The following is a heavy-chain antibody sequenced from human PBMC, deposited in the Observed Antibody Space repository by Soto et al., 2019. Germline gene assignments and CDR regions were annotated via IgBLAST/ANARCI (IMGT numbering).Heavy chain of an antibody. CDR1: GFTFGDYA. D-gene: IGHD5-12*01. Sequence: GGSLRLSCAASGFTFGDYAMHWVRQAPGKGLEWVSGISWNSGSIGYADSVKGRFTISRDNAKNSLYLQMNSLRAEDTALYYCAKDTVDIVATTDNYFDYWGQGTLVTVSS. J-gene: IGHJ4*02. CDR3: AKDTVDIVATTDNYFDY. CDR2: ISWNSGSI. V-gene: IGHV3-9*01.